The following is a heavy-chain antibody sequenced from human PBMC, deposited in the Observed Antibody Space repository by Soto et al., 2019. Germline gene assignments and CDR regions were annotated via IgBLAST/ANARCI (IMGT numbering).Heavy chain of an antibody. V-gene: IGHV3-33*01. Sequence: GGSLRLSCAASGFTFSSYGMHWVRQAPGKGLEWVAVIWYDGSNKYYADSVKGRFTISRDNSKNTLYLQMNSLRAEDTAVYYCARGLNQYYDILTGYWMDVWGKGTTVTVSS. CDR3: ARGLNQYYDILTGYWMDV. CDR1: GFTFSSYG. CDR2: IWYDGSNK. D-gene: IGHD3-9*01. J-gene: IGHJ6*04.